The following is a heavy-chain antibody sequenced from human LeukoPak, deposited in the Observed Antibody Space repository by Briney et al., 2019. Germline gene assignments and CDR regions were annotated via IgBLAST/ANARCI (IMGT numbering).Heavy chain of an antibody. Sequence: GGSLKLSCAASGFTVSSNYMSWVRQAPGKGLGWVSVIYSGGSTYYADSVKGRFTISRDNSKNTLYLQMNSLRAEDTAVYYCARGIVVVTISPGEMDVWGQGTTVTVSS. V-gene: IGHV3-66*01. CDR1: GFTVSSNY. CDR2: IYSGGST. CDR3: ARGIVVVTISPGEMDV. J-gene: IGHJ6*02. D-gene: IGHD3-22*01.